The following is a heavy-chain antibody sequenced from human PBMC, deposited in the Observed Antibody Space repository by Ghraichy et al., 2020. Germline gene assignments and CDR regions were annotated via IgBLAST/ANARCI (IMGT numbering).Heavy chain of an antibody. V-gene: IGHV3-11*01. Sequence: GGSLRLSCAASGFTFSDYYMSWIRQAPGKGLEWVSYISSSGSTIYYADSVKGRFTISRDNAKNSLYLQMNSLRAEDTALYYCARDRYSGSSSGYYFDYWGQGTLVTVSS. J-gene: IGHJ4*02. D-gene: IGHD6-6*01. CDR1: GFTFSDYY. CDR2: ISSSGSTI. CDR3: ARDRYSGSSSGYYFDY.